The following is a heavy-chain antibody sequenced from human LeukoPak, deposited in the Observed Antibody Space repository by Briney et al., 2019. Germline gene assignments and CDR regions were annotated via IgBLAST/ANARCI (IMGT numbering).Heavy chain of an antibody. Sequence: GGSLRLSCAASGFTFSSYGMSWVRQAPGKGLEWVSAISGSGGSTYYADSVKGRFTISRDNSKNTLYLQMTSLRPEDTAIYYCAKDTGGFYFYYLDVWGKGTTAIVAS. V-gene: IGHV3-23*01. CDR3: AKDTGGFYFYYLDV. J-gene: IGHJ6*03. CDR1: GFTFSSYG. D-gene: IGHD2-8*02. CDR2: ISGSGGST.